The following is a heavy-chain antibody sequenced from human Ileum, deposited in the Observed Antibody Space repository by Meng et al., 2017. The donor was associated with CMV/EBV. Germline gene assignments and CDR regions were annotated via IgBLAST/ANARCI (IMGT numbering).Heavy chain of an antibody. Sequence: ASVKVSCKASGYTFLDYYLHWVRQAPGQRLEWMGWLNHNSGGKHYAQKFQGRLTMTRDTSISTAYMELSRLRSDNTAVYYCARDTTVVTIPSDYWGQGTLVTVSS. CDR2: LNHNSGGK. D-gene: IGHD3-9*01. CDR1: GYTFLDYY. CDR3: ARDTTVVTIPSDY. J-gene: IGHJ4*02. V-gene: IGHV1-2*02.